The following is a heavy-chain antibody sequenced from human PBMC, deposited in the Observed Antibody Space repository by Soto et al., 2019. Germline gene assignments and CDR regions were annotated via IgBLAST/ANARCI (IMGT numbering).Heavy chain of an antibody. Sequence: GGSLRLSCAASVFPVSSNYMSWVRQAPGKGLEWVSVIYSGGSTYYADFAKGRFTVSRDNSKNTLHLQMDSLRAEDRAVYYCALSSGWTGVFDSWGQGTLVTVSS. CDR1: VFPVSSNY. V-gene: IGHV3-66*01. J-gene: IGHJ4*02. CDR3: ALSSGWTGVFDS. D-gene: IGHD6-19*01. CDR2: IYSGGST.